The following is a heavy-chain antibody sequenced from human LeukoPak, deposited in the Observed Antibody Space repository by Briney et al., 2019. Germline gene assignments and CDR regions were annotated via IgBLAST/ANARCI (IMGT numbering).Heavy chain of an antibody. V-gene: IGHV3-53*01. CDR1: GFTVSSNY. J-gene: IGHJ2*01. Sequence: GGSLRLSCAASGFTVSSNYMSWVRQAPGKGLEWVSVIYSGGSTNYADSVKGRFTISRDNSKNTLYLQMNSLRAEDTAVYYCARDLQANYYDSSGYHSTAGWYFDLWGRGTLVTVSS. CDR2: IYSGGST. CDR3: ARDLQANYYDSSGYHSTAGWYFDL. D-gene: IGHD3-22*01.